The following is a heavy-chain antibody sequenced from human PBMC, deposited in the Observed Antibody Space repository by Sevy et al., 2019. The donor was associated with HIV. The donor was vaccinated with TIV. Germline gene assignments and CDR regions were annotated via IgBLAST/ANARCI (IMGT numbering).Heavy chain of an antibody. D-gene: IGHD4-4*01. V-gene: IGHV3-74*01. CDR1: GFTFSSTW. Sequence: GGSLRLSCAASGFTFSSTWMHWVRQAPGKGLVWVAYINSDGTTTTYADSVKGRFTISRDNAKNTVHPQMDNLRAQDTAVYYCGRDTSYSTSNWGQGTLVTVSS. J-gene: IGHJ4*02. CDR3: GRDTSYSTSN. CDR2: INSDGTTT.